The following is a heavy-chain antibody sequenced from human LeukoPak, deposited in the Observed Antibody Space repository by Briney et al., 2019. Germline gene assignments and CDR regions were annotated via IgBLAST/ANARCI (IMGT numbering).Heavy chain of an antibody. CDR2: FDPEDGET. V-gene: IGHV1-24*01. Sequence: ASVKVSCKVSGYTLTELSMHWVRQAPGKGLEWMGGFDPEDGETIYAQKFQGRVTITRNTSISTAYMELSSLRSEDTAVYYCARGGDPYYDFWSGYSRYYYMDVWGKGTTVTVSS. CDR1: GYTLTELS. D-gene: IGHD3-3*01. CDR3: ARGGDPYYDFWSGYSRYYYMDV. J-gene: IGHJ6*03.